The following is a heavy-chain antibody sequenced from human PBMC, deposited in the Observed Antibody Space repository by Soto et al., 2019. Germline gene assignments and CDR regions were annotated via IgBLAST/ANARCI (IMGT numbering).Heavy chain of an antibody. V-gene: IGHV4-61*01. J-gene: IGHJ5*02. CDR3: ARNLYYDFWSGWGFVP. D-gene: IGHD3-3*01. Sequence: SETLSLTCTVSGGSVSSGSYYWSWIRQPPGKGLEWIGYIYYSGSTNYNPSLKSRVTISVDTSKNQFSLKLSSVTAADTAVYYCARNLYYDFWSGWGFVPWGQGTLVTVSS. CDR1: GGSVSSGSYY. CDR2: IYYSGST.